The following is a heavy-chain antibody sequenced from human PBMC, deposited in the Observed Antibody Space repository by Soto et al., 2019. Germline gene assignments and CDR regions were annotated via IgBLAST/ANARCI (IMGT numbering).Heavy chain of an antibody. CDR3: ATSRISIAVAGETEYYFDY. V-gene: IGHV1-2*04. CDR2: INPNSGDT. CDR1: GYIFTGYY. D-gene: IGHD6-19*01. Sequence: ASVKVSCKASGYIFTGYYMHWVRQAPGQGLEWMGWINPNSGDTNYTQKFQGWVTVTRDTSISTAYVELSRLRSDDTAVYYCATSRISIAVAGETEYYFDYWGQGTPVTVSS. J-gene: IGHJ4*02.